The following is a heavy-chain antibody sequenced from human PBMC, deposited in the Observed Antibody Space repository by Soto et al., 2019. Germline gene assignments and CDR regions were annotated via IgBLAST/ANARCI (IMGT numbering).Heavy chain of an antibody. CDR1: GFTFSSYE. V-gene: IGHV3-48*03. J-gene: IGHJ4*01. CDR3: ARGLRGELSPGGIDQFDH. CDR2: ISSSGGTI. D-gene: IGHD3-10*01. Sequence: ETQLVDSGGGSVQPGGSLRLSCAASGFTFSSYEMNWVRQAPGKGLEWVSYISSSGGTIFYADSVKGRFTISRDNARNALSLQMNSLRAEDTAVDYCARGLRGELSPGGIDQFDHWGHGTLVTGSS.